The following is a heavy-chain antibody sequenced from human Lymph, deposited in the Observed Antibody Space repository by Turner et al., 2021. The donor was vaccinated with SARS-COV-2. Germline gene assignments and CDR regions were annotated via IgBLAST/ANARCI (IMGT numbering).Heavy chain of an antibody. CDR2: ILYRGST. CDR1: GGSMNNNY. CDR3: ARQTGNNWVDP. Sequence: QVQLQESGLRLVKPLEPLSLTCTVSGGSMNNNYWCWVRQPPGKRLEWIGFILYRGSTNYNPSFKIRVTISMDTSENQFSLMLTSVTAADTAICGCARQTGNNWVDPWGQGTLVTVSS. J-gene: IGHJ5*02. D-gene: IGHD3-9*01. V-gene: IGHV4-59*01.